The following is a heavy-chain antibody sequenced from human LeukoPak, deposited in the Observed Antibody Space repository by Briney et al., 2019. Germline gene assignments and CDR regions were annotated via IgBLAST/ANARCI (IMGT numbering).Heavy chain of an antibody. J-gene: IGHJ5*02. V-gene: IGHV4-34*01. D-gene: IGHD6-13*01. CDR2: INHSGST. Sequence: SETLSLTCAVYGGSFSGYYWSWIRQPPGKGLEWIGEINHSGSTNYNPSLKSRVTISVDTSKNQFSLKLSSVTAADTAVYYCARGGSVSSWFSDTANWFDPWGQGTLVTVSS. CDR1: GGSFSGYY. CDR3: ARGGSVSSWFSDTANWFDP.